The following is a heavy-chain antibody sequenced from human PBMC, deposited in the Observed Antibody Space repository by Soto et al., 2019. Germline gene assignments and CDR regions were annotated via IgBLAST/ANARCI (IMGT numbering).Heavy chain of an antibody. V-gene: IGHV3-30-3*01. D-gene: IGHD5-18*01. J-gene: IGHJ3*02. CDR1: GFTFSSYA. CDR3: ARDGDTAMADDAFDI. CDR2: ISYDGSNK. Sequence: GGSLRLSCAASGFTFSSYAMHWVRQAPGKGLEWVAVISYDGSNKYYADSVKGRFTISRDNSKNTLYLQMNSLRAEDTAVYYCARDGDTAMADDAFDIWGQGTMVTVSS.